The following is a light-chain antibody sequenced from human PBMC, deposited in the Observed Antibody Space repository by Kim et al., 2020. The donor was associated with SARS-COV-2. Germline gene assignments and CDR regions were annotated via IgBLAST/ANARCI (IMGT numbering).Light chain of an antibody. CDR1: QSVRSSQ. CDR3: LQYVSSPT. CDR2: GTS. V-gene: IGKV3-20*01. J-gene: IGKJ1*01. Sequence: LAPGERATLSCRASQSVRSSQLAWYQQRPGQAPRLVIYGTSSRATGTPDRFSGSGSGTEFTLTISSLEPEDFAVYYCLQYVSSPTFGQGTKVDIK.